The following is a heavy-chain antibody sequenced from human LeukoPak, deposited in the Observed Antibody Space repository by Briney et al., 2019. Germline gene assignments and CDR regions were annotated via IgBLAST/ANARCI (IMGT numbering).Heavy chain of an antibody. CDR3: ARTPRGRAFRGMDV. J-gene: IGHJ6*02. CDR1: GGSFSGYY. CDR2: INYSAST. V-gene: IGHV4-34*01. Sequence: SETLSLTCAVYGGSFSGYYWTWIRQPPGKGLEWIGEINYSASTNYNPSLKSRVTISVDTSKNQFSLKLSSVTAADTAVYYCARTPRGRAFRGMDVWGQGTTVTVSS. D-gene: IGHD3-10*01.